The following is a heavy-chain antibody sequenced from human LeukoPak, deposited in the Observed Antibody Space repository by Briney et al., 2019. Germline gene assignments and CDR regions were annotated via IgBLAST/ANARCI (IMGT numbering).Heavy chain of an antibody. CDR2: ISYDGSNK. V-gene: IGHV3-30*04. CDR3: ASLPSGSYYFLGENAFDI. J-gene: IGHJ3*02. Sequence: AGGSLRLSCAASGFTFSSYEMNWVRQAPGKGLEWVAVISYDGSNKYYADSVKGRFTISRDNSKNTLYLQMNSLRAEDTAVYYCASLPSGSYYFLGENAFDIWGQGTMVTVSS. D-gene: IGHD1-26*01. CDR1: GFTFSSYE.